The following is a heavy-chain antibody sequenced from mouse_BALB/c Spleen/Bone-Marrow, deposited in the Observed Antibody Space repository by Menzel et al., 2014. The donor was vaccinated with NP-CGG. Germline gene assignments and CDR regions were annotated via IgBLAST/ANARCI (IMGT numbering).Heavy chain of an antibody. J-gene: IGHJ1*01. Sequence: DVHLVESGGGLVKPGGSLKLSCAASGFAFSSYDMSWVRQTPERRLEWVATISSGGSYTYYPDSVKGRFTISRDNARNTLYLQMSSLRSEDTALYYCARQENWDGYFGVWGAGTTVTVSS. V-gene: IGHV5-9*02. D-gene: IGHD4-1*01. CDR1: GFAFSSYD. CDR2: ISSGGSYT. CDR3: ARQENWDGYFGV.